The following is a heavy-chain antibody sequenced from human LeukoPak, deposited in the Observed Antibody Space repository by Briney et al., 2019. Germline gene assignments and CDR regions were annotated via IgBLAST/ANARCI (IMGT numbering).Heavy chain of an antibody. D-gene: IGHD3-10*01. CDR1: GFTFSSYW. J-gene: IGHJ4*02. Sequence: GSLRLSCAASGFTFSSYWMSWVRQAPGKGLEWVANIKQDGSEKYYVDSVKGRFTISRDNSKNTLYLQMNSLRAEDTAVYYCARRRGVTFGDFDYWGQGTLVTVSS. V-gene: IGHV3-7*03. CDR2: IKQDGSEK. CDR3: ARRRGVTFGDFDY.